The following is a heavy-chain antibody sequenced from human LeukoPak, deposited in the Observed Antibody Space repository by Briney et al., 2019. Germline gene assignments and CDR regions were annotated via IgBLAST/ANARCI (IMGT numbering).Heavy chain of an antibody. CDR2: INDRGQT. V-gene: IGHV4-34*01. CDR1: GVSFSGYH. Sequence: PSETLSLTCAVHGVSFSGYHWNWLRQSPGKGLEWIGEINDRGQTNYNPSLESRVTISVDTSKKQFSLKLNSVTAADTAVYYCARDPTTVVTTPYYFDFWGQGTMVTVSS. D-gene: IGHD4-23*01. CDR3: ARDPTTVVTTPYYFDF. J-gene: IGHJ4*02.